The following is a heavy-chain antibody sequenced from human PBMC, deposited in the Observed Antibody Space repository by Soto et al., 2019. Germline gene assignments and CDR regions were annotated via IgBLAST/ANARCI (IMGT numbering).Heavy chain of an antibody. J-gene: IGHJ6*02. CDR1: GCSFTSYW. CDR3: ARRGYCSGGSCYEDYYGMDV. CDR2: IYPGDSDT. V-gene: IGHV5-51*01. Sequence: PGESLKISCKGSGCSFTSYWIGWVRQMPGKGLEWMGIIYPGDSDTRYSPSFQGQVTISADKSISTAYLQWSSLKASDTAMYYCARRGYCSGGSCYEDYYGMDVWGQGTTVTVSS. D-gene: IGHD2-15*01.